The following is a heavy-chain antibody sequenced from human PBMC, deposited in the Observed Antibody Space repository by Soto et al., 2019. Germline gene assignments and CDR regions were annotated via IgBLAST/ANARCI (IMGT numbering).Heavy chain of an antibody. D-gene: IGHD3-10*01. CDR1: GGSISSYY. J-gene: IGHJ4*02. V-gene: IGHV4-59*08. CDR3: ASLIYGSGSYYFDY. Sequence: QVQLQESGPGLVKPSETLSLTCTVSGGSISSYYWSWIRQPPGKGLEWIGYIYYSGSTNYNPSLKSRVTISVDTPKNQFSLKLSSVTAADTAVYYCASLIYGSGSYYFDYWGQGTLVTVSS. CDR2: IYYSGST.